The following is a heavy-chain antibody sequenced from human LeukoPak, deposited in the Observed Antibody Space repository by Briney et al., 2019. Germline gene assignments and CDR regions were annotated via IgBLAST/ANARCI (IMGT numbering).Heavy chain of an antibody. CDR1: GGSASSGGFY. CDR3: ARGIVGVTYFDE. Sequence: SETLSLTCSVSGGSASSGGFYRTWLRHPPGRGLEWIGYIYYSGSTEYNPSLRSRVSISADTSKNHFSLKLSSVTAADTAVYYCARGIVGVTYFDEWGQGMLVTVSS. J-gene: IGHJ4*02. CDR2: IYYSGST. V-gene: IGHV4-61*03. D-gene: IGHD1-26*01.